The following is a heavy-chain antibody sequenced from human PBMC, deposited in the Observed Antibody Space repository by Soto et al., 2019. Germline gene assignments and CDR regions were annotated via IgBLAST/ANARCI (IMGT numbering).Heavy chain of an antibody. CDR3: AREVYYDSSGYYYFN. J-gene: IGHJ4*02. CDR2: IIPLFGTA. V-gene: IGHV1-69*01. D-gene: IGHD3-22*01. Sequence: TVYCKASGRNFRSYATDWVRQGLEQGLEWMGGIIPLFGTAKYGQNFQGRITITADGSTNTAYMGLGTLRSQDTAVYYFAREVYYDSSGYYYFNWGQGTLVTVYS. CDR1: GRNFRSYA.